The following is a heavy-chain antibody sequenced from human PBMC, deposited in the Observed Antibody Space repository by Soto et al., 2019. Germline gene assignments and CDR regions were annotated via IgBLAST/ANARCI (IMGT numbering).Heavy chain of an antibody. V-gene: IGHV5-10-1*01. D-gene: IGHD1-7*01. Sequence: PGESLKISCKGSGYRFTSYWISWVRQMPGKGLEWMGRIDPSDSYTNYSPSFQGHVTISADKSISTAYLQWSSLKASDTAMYYCARLTGTTGRYNWFDPWGQGSLVTVSS. CDR3: ARLTGTTGRYNWFDP. J-gene: IGHJ5*02. CDR2: IDPSDSYT. CDR1: GYRFTSYW.